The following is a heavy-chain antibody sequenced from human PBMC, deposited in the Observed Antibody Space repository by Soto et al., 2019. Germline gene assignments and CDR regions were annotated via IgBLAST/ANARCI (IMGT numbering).Heavy chain of an antibody. D-gene: IGHD3-9*01. J-gene: IGHJ4*02. CDR1: GFTFSTYE. V-gene: IGHV3-48*03. Sequence: EVQLVESGGGFVQPGGSLRLSCAASGFTFSTYEMNWVRQAPWKGLEWVSYISGSGSSIYYADSVKGRFTISRDNAKNSLYLQMNGLRAEDTAVYYCARESDYDTFDNWGQGTLVTVSS. CDR3: ARESDYDTFDN. CDR2: ISGSGSSI.